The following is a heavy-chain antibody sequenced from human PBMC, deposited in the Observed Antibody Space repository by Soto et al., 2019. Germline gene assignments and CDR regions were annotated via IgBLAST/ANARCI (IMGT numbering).Heavy chain of an antibody. CDR3: ARAHYYDSSGYYDARGGYYFDY. CDR1: GGTFSSYA. Sequence: SVKVSCKASGGTFSSYAISWVRQAPGQGLEWMGGIIPIFGTANYAQKFQGRVTITADESTSTAYMELSSLRSEDTAVYYCARAHYYDSSGYYDARGGYYFDYWGQGTLVTVSS. J-gene: IGHJ4*02. CDR2: IIPIFGTA. D-gene: IGHD3-22*01. V-gene: IGHV1-69*13.